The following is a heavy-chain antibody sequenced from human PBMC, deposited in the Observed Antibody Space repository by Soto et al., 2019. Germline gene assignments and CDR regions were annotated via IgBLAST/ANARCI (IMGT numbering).Heavy chain of an antibody. Sequence: QVQLVQSGPEVKEPGASVKVSCKASGYTFSSYGFSWVRQAPGQGLEWMGWISAYNGKTNYLQRLQGRVNMTTDTSTSTAYMELKSLRSDDTAVYYCARGNYYGSGSLYYWGQGTLVTVSS. CDR1: GYTFSSYG. J-gene: IGHJ4*02. D-gene: IGHD3-10*01. CDR2: ISAYNGKT. CDR3: ARGNYYGSGSLYY. V-gene: IGHV1-18*01.